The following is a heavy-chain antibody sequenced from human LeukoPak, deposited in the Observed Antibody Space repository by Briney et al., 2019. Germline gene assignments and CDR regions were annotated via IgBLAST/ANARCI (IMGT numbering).Heavy chain of an antibody. CDR2: ISSSGSTI. CDR3: AREFRGPGRFDY. V-gene: IGHV3-48*03. Sequence: PGGSLRLSCAASGFTFSSYEMNWVRQAPGKGLEWVSYISSSGSTIYYADSVKGRFTISRGNAKNSLYLQMNSLRAEDTAVYYCAREFRGPGRFDYWGQGTLVTVSS. J-gene: IGHJ4*02. CDR1: GFTFSSYE. D-gene: IGHD3-10*01.